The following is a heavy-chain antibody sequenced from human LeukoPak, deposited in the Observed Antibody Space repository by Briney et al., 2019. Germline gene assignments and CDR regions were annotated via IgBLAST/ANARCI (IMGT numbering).Heavy chain of an antibody. Sequence: SETLSLTCTVSGGSIGSSSHYWGWIRQPPGKGLEWIGSIYYSGSTYYNPSLKSRVTISVDTSKNQFSLKLSSVTAADTAVYYCARIVYVDSSGREYHFDFWGQGTLVTVSS. CDR2: IYYSGST. V-gene: IGHV4-39*01. CDR3: ARIVYVDSSGREYHFDF. J-gene: IGHJ4*02. D-gene: IGHD3-22*01. CDR1: GGSIGSSSHY.